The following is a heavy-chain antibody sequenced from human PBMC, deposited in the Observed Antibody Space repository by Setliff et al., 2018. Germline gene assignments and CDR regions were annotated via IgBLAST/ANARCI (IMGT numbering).Heavy chain of an antibody. Sequence: GGSLRLSCAASGFTFSSYNMDWVRQAPGKGLEWVAFIRYDGTTESYADSVKGRFTISRDNVKNSLFLQMNSLRAEDTAVYYCVRDLHWGFDYWGLGTLVTVSS. CDR1: GFTFSSYN. CDR3: VRDLHWGFDY. J-gene: IGHJ4*02. CDR2: IRYDGTTE. D-gene: IGHD7-27*01. V-gene: IGHV3-30*02.